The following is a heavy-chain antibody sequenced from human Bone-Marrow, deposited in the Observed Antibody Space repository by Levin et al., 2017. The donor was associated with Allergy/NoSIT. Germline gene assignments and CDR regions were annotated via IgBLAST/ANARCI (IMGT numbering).Heavy chain of an antibody. CDR1: GGSISSYY. J-gene: IGHJ3*02. CDR3: ARDRTARIAVAGTEAFDI. V-gene: IGHV4-59*01. Sequence: SETLSLTCTVSGGSISSYYWSWIRQPPGKGLEWIGYIYYSGSTNYNPSLKSRVTISVDTSKNQFSLKLSSVTAADTAVYYCARDRTARIAVAGTEAFDIWGQGTMVTVSS. D-gene: IGHD6-19*01. CDR2: IYYSGST.